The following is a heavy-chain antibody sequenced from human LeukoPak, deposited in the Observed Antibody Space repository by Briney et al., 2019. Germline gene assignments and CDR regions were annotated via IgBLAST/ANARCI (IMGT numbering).Heavy chain of an antibody. CDR3: ARSHDYGDPPSDY. D-gene: IGHD4-17*01. J-gene: IGHJ4*02. CDR2: IWYDGSNK. CDR1: GFTFSSYG. Sequence: GGSLRLSCAASGFTFSSYGMHWVRQAPGKGLEWVAVIWYDGSNKYYADSVKGRFTISRDNSKNTLYLQMNSLRAEDTAVYYCARSHDYGDPPSDYWGQGTLVTVSS. V-gene: IGHV3-33*01.